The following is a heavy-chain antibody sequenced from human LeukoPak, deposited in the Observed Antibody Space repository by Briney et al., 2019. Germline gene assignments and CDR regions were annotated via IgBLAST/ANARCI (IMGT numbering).Heavy chain of an antibody. CDR3: AKGPLTEVAGTTWDY. CDR1: GFTFSSYA. V-gene: IGHV3-23*01. J-gene: IGHJ4*02. D-gene: IGHD6-19*01. CDR2: ISGSGGST. Sequence: PGGSLRPSCAASGFTFSSYAMSWVRQTPGKGLEWVSAISGSGGSTYYADSVKGRFTISRDNSKNTLYVQMNSLRAEDTAVYYCAKGPLTEVAGTTWDYWGQGTPVTVSS.